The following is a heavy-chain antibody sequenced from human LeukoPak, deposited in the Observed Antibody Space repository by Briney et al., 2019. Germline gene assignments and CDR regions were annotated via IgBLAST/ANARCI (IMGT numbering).Heavy chain of an antibody. D-gene: IGHD3-9*01. CDR1: GDSISSSNCY. J-gene: IGHJ6*03. CDR2: INHSGST. CDR3: AKTLTIYYYYYMDV. V-gene: IGHV4-39*07. Sequence: SETLSLTCTVSGDSISSSNCYWGWIRQPPGKGLEWIGEINHSGSTNYNPSLKSRVTISVDTSKNQFSLKLSSVTAADTAVYYCAKTLTIYYYYYMDVWGKGTTVTISS.